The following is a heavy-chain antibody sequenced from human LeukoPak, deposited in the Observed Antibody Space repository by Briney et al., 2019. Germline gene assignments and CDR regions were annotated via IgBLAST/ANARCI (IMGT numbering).Heavy chain of an antibody. D-gene: IGHD4-11*01. CDR1: GGSISSYY. CDR3: ASSGSGYYSNYGWYFDL. CDR2: IYYSGST. J-gene: IGHJ2*01. Sequence: PSETLSLTCTVSGGSISSYYWSWIRQPPGKGLEGIGYIYYSGSTNYNPSLKSRVTISVDTSKNQFSLKLSSVTAADTAVYYCASSGSGYYSNYGWYFDLWGRGTLVTVSS. V-gene: IGHV4-59*01.